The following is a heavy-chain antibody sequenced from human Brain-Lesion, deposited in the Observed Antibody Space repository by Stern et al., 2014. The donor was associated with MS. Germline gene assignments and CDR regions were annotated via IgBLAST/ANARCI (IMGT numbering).Heavy chain of an antibody. V-gene: IGHV5-51*01. CDR3: ARRGDSSSSGFDY. D-gene: IGHD6-6*01. J-gene: IGHJ4*02. CDR2: IWPGDSDP. CDR1: GYRFTSNW. Sequence: QLVQSGAEVKKPGESLKISCKGSGYRFTSNWIGWVRQMPGKGLEWMGIIWPGDSDPRYSPSFQGQFTISADKSISTAYLQWSSLQASDTAMYYCARRGDSSSSGFDYWGQGTLVIVSS.